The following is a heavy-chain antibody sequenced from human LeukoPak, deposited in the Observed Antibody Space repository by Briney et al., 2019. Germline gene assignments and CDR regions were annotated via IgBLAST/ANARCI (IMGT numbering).Heavy chain of an antibody. D-gene: IGHD6-13*01. V-gene: IGHV3-7*03. CDR2: IKPDGTTK. CDR1: GFPFSSYS. Sequence: GGSLRLSCAASGFPFSSYSMTWVRQAPGKGLEWVANIKPDGTTKFYVDSVKGRFTISRDNALNSLCLQMNSLRAEDTAIYYCARSIPYGTTWYGRSDYWGQGTLVTVSS. J-gene: IGHJ4*02. CDR3: ARSIPYGTTWYGRSDY.